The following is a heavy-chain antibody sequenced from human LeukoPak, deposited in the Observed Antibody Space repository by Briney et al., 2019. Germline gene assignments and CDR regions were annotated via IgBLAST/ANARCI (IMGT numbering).Heavy chain of an antibody. J-gene: IGHJ4*02. D-gene: IGHD6-6*01. CDR2: ISWNSGTI. CDR1: GITFDDYA. CDR3: AKDLYISSSGAFDY. Sequence: GGSPRLSCAASGITFDDYAMHWVRQAPGKGLEWVSGISWNSGTIGYADSVRGRFTISRDNAKNSLYLQMNSLRAEDTALYYCAKDLYISSSGAFDYWGQGTLVTVSS. V-gene: IGHV3-9*01.